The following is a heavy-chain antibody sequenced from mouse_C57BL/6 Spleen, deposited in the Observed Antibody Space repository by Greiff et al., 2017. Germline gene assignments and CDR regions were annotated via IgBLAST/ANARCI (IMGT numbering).Heavy chain of an antibody. J-gene: IGHJ1*03. V-gene: IGHV14-2*01. CDR3: ARGYGSSHWYFDV. CDR2: IDPEDGET. CDR1: GFNIKDYY. D-gene: IGHD1-1*01. Sequence: EVHLVESGAELVKPGASVKLSCTASGFNIKDYYMHWVKQRTEQGLEWIGRIDPEDGETKYAPKFQGKATITADTSSNTAYLQLSSLTSEDTAVYYCARGYGSSHWYFDVWGTGTTVTVTS.